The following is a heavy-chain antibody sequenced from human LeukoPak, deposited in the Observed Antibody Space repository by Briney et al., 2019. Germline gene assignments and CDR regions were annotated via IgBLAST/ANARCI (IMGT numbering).Heavy chain of an antibody. CDR2: INHSGST. CDR1: GGSFSGYY. Sequence: SETLSLTCAVYGGSFSGYYWSWIRQPPGKGLEWIREINHSGSTNYNPSLKSRVTISVDTSKNQFSLKLSSVTAADTAVYYCARGRQGDWFDPWGQGTLVTVSS. J-gene: IGHJ5*02. V-gene: IGHV4-34*01. CDR3: ARGRQGDWFDP.